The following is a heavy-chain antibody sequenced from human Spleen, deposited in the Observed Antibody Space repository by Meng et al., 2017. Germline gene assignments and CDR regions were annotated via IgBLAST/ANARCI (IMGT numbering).Heavy chain of an antibody. D-gene: IGHD5-18*01. Sequence: GESLKISCKASGYTFTSYYMHWVRQAPGQGLEWMGIINPSGGSTSYAQKFQGRVTMTRDTSTSSVYMELSSLRSEDTAVYYCAREEIQLWLSYYYYGMDVWGQGTTVTVSS. CDR1: GYTFTSYY. CDR3: AREEIQLWLSYYYYGMDV. CDR2: INPSGGST. V-gene: IGHV1-46*01. J-gene: IGHJ6*02.